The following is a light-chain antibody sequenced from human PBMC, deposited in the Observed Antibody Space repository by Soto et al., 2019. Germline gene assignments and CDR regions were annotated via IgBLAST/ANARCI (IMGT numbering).Light chain of an antibody. J-gene: IGLJ1*01. CDR3: SSYRRGSTYV. CDR2: DVT. Sequence: QSALTQPASVSGSPGQSITVSCTGTSGDVGGYNYVSWYQQYPGKVPRLMIYDVTNRPSGVSNRFSGSKSGNTASLTISGLQAEDEADYYCSSYRRGSTYVFGTGTKVTVL. CDR1: SGDVGGYNY. V-gene: IGLV2-14*01.